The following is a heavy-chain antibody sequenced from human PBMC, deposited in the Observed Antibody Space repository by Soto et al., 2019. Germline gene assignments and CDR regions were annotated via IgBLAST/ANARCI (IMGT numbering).Heavy chain of an antibody. D-gene: IGHD6-6*01. J-gene: IGHJ4*02. V-gene: IGHV1-18*01. Sequence: ASVKVSCKASGYTFTSYTVSWVRQAPGQGLEWVGWIGPSSGNTDSARNLQGRVTMTTDTSTSTAYMELRSLRSDDTATYYCARKSGSSSPEDYWGQGTLVTVSS. CDR3: ARKSGSSSPEDY. CDR2: IGPSSGNT. CDR1: GYTFTSYT.